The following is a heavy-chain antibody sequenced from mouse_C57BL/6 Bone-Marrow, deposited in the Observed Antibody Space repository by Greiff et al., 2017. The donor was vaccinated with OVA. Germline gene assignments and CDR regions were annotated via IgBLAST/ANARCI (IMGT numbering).Heavy chain of an antibody. CDR3: ARKLGFDY. D-gene: IGHD4-1*01. CDR1: GFSLTSYG. J-gene: IGHJ2*01. V-gene: IGHV2-2*01. Sequence: QVQLKESGPGLVQPSQSLSITCTVSGFSLTSYGVHWVRQSPGKGLEWLGVIWSGGSTAYNAAFISRLSISKDNSKSQVFFKMNSLQADDTAIYYCARKLGFDYWGQGTTLTVSS. CDR2: IWSGGST.